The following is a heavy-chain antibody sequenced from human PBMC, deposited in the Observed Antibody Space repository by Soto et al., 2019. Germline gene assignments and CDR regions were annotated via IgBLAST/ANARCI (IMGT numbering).Heavy chain of an antibody. CDR3: ARMGSQRYYYYGMDV. CDR1: GFTFSSYA. V-gene: IGHV3-21*01. CDR2: ISSSSSYI. D-gene: IGHD6-25*01. Sequence: GGSLRLSCAASGFTFSSYAMSWVRQAPGKGQEWVSSISSSSSYIYYADSVKGRFTISIDNAKNSLYLQMNSLRAEDTAVYYCARMGSQRYYYYGMDVWGQGTTVTVSS. J-gene: IGHJ6*02.